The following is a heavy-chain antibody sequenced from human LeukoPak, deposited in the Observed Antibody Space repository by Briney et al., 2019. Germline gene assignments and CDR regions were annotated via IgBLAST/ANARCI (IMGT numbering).Heavy chain of an antibody. D-gene: IGHD3-10*01. CDR3: ARDHGPVLKDAFDI. V-gene: IGHV4-39*07. J-gene: IGHJ3*02. Sequence: SETLSLTCTVSGGSISSSSYYWGWIRQPPGKGLEWIGSIYYSGSTYYNPSLKSRVTISVDTSKNQFSLKLSSVTAADTAVYYCARDHGPVLKDAFDIWGQGTMVTVSS. CDR1: GGSISSSSYY. CDR2: IYYSGST.